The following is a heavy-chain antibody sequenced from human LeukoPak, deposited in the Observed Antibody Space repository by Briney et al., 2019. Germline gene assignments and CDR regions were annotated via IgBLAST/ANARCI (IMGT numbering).Heavy chain of an antibody. CDR1: GYTFTGYY. CDR3: ARARRGWLYYYYYYYMDV. V-gene: IGHV1-2*02. CDR2: INPNSGGT. Sequence: ASVTVSCKASGYTFTGYYMHWVRQAPGQGLEWMGWINPNSGGTNYAQKFQGRVTMTRDTSISTAYMELSRLRSDDTAVYYCARARRGWLYYYYYYYMDVWGKGTTVTVSS. J-gene: IGHJ6*03. D-gene: IGHD2-15*01.